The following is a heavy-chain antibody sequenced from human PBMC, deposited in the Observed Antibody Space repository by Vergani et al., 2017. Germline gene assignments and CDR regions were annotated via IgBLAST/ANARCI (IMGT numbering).Heavy chain of an antibody. V-gene: IGHV4-38-2*01. CDR1: DSSIMTNPY. CDR2: IHHSGDT. J-gene: IGHJ6*02. D-gene: IGHD3-10*01. CDR3: ARHRGSGGFFPSSYFYGMDV. Sequence: QVQLQESGPGLVKTSETLTLTCDVSDSSIMTNPYWGWFRKSPGKGLEWIGCIHHSGDTHYNSSLKSRVSISIVSICKFSLSLTSVTAADTAIYYFARHRGSGGFFPSSYFYGMDVWGHGTTVTVSS.